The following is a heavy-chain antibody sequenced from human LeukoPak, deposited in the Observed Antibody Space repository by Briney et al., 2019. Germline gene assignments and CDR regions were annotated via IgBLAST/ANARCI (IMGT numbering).Heavy chain of an antibody. V-gene: IGHV1-8*03. CDR1: GYTFTSYD. CDR2: MNPNSGNT. D-gene: IGHD1-1*01. J-gene: IGHJ3*02. Sequence: GASVKVSCKASGYTFTSYDINWVRQATGQGLEWMGWMNPNSGNTGYAQKFQGRVTITRHTSISTAYMELSSLRSEATAVYYCARFGLISWNDGGNAFDIWGQGTMVTVSS. CDR3: ARFGLISWNDGGNAFDI.